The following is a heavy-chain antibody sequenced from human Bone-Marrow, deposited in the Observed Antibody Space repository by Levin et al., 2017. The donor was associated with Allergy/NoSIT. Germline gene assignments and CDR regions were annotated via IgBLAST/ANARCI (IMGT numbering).Heavy chain of an antibody. D-gene: IGHD2/OR15-2a*01. J-gene: IGHJ3*01. V-gene: IGHV3-21*01. CDR3: VRGIIGDVRVAHKEAFDV. Sequence: SGGSLRLSFIVSGFTFSDYSIYWVRQAPGKGLEWISSISSDSSDLYYADSVKGRFTISRDNAKNSLNLQVSSLRAEDTAVYHCVRGIIGDVRVAHKEAFDVWGQGTMVTVSS. CDR1: GFTFSDYS. CDR2: ISSDSSDL.